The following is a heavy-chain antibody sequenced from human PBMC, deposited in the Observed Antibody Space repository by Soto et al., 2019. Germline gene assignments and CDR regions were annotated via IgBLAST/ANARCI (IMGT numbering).Heavy chain of an antibody. CDR2: IYYSGST. D-gene: IGHD3-10*01. J-gene: IGHJ3*02. V-gene: IGHV4-59*08. CDR3: ARRYGSCFDI. Sequence: QVQLQESGPGLVKPSETLSLTCTVSGGSISSYYWSWIRQPPGKGLEWIGYIYYSGSTNYNPSLKGGVTISVDTSKNQFSLKLSSVTAAATAVYYCARRYGSCFDIWGQGTMVTVSS. CDR1: GGSISSYY.